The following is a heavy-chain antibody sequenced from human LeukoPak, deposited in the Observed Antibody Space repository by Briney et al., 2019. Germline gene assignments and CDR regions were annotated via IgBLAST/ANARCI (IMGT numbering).Heavy chain of an antibody. Sequence: PGGSLRLSCAASGSTFSNYAMSWVRQAPGKGLEWVSAISGSASSTYHADSVKGRFTISRDNSKNTLYLQMNSLRADDTAVYYCAMKAVLRPRLHDAFDFWGQGTVVSVSS. CDR3: AMKAVLRPRLHDAFDF. V-gene: IGHV3-23*01. J-gene: IGHJ3*01. CDR1: GSTFSNYA. D-gene: IGHD5-24*01. CDR2: ISGSASST.